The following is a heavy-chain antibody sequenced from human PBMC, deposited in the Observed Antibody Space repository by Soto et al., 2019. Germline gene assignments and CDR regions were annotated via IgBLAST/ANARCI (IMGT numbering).Heavy chain of an antibody. CDR2: IKSKTDGGTT. D-gene: IGHD4-17*01. CDR1: GFTFSNAW. V-gene: IGHV3-15*01. Sequence: EVQLVESGGGLVKPGGSLRLSCAASGFTFSNAWMSWVRQAPGKGLEWVGRIKSKTDGGTTDYAAPVKGRFTISRDDSKNTLYLQMNSLNTVDTSVYYCTTSCTVTLHPLMDVWGQGTTVTVSS. J-gene: IGHJ6*02. CDR3: TTSCTVTLHPLMDV.